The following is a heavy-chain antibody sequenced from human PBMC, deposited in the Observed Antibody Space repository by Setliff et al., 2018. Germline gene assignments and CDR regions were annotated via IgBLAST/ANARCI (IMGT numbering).Heavy chain of an antibody. CDR1: GGTFTNYA. CDR3: ATERGLVVSATDYYYYMDV. V-gene: IGHV1-69*05. Sequence: ASVKVSCKASGGTFTNYAINWVRPAPGQGLEWMGGINPIFGTADYTQNFQGRVTITTDESTSTAYMELSSLRSEDTAIYYCATERGLVVSATDYYYYMDVWGKGTTVTVSS. CDR2: INPIFGTA. J-gene: IGHJ6*03. D-gene: IGHD2-15*01.